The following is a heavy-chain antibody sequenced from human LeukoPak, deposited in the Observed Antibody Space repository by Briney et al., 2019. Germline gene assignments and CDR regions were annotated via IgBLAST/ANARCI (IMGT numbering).Heavy chain of an antibody. Sequence: APVKVSCKASGGTFSSYDISWVRQAPGQGLEWMGWISAYNGKTNYAQKLQGRVTMTTDTSTNTAYMELRSLRSDDTAVYYCARDYNCRANGFCPGGYWGQGTLVTVSS. J-gene: IGHJ4*02. CDR3: ARDYNCRANGFCPGGY. CDR2: ISAYNGKT. CDR1: GGTFSSYD. D-gene: IGHD1-1*01. V-gene: IGHV1-18*01.